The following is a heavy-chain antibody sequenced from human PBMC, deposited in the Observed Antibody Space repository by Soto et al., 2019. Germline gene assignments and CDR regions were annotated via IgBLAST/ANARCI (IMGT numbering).Heavy chain of an antibody. Sequence: QPQLQESGPGLVKPSETLSLTCTVSGYSITDAFYHWGWIRQPPGKGPEWIGDIDRSGNTHYNPALGSPVAISTDTSKNQFSLKLTSVTAADTAVYYCARHAPSFDYWSQGTLVTVSS. J-gene: IGHJ4*02. V-gene: IGHV4-39*01. CDR3: ARHAPSFDY. CDR2: IDRSGNT. CDR1: GYSITDAFYH.